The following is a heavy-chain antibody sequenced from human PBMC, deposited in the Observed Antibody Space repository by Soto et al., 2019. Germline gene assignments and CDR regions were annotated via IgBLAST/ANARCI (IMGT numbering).Heavy chain of an antibody. Sequence: QAGGSLRLSCAASGFTVSSNYMSWVRQAPGKGLEWVSVIYSGGSTYYADSVKGRFTISRDNSKNTLHLQMNSLRAEDTAVYYCAREGDSSGYYYDYWGQGTLVTVSS. CDR3: AREGDSSGYYYDY. V-gene: IGHV3-53*01. D-gene: IGHD3-22*01. CDR1: GFTVSSNY. CDR2: IYSGGST. J-gene: IGHJ4*02.